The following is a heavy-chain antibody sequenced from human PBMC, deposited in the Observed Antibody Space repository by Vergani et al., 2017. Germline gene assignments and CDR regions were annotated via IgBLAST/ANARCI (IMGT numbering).Heavy chain of an antibody. V-gene: IGHV1-46*01. CDR1: GYTFTSYY. CDR3: ARDGGYYYDSSGYPEYFQH. CDR2: INPSGGST. Sequence: QVQLVQSGAEVKKPGASVKVSCKASGYTFTSYYMHWVRQAPGQGLEWMGIINPSGGSTSYAQKFQGRVTMTRDTSTSTVYMELVSLRSEDTAVYYCARDGGYYYDSSGYPEYFQHWGQGTLVTVSS. J-gene: IGHJ1*01. D-gene: IGHD3-22*01.